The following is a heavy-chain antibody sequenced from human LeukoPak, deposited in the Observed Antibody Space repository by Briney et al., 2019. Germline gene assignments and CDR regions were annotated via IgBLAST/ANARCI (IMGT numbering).Heavy chain of an antibody. V-gene: IGHV3-11*04. CDR2: ISSSGSTI. CDR3: ASQQWLVSTFDI. Sequence: GGSLRLSCAASGFTFSDYYMSWIRQAPGKGLEWVSYISSSGSTIYYADSVKGRFTISRDNAKNTLYLQMNSLRAEDTAVYNCASQQWLVSTFDIWGQGTMVTVSS. D-gene: IGHD6-19*01. CDR1: GFTFSDYY. J-gene: IGHJ3*02.